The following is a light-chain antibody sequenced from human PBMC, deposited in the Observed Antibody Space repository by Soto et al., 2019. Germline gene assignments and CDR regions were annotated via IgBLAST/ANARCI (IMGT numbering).Light chain of an antibody. Sequence: IVMTQSTATLSVSPGERATLSCRSSQSVVSNLSWYQQKAVQAPRLLMYGASTRAIGIPGRFSGSGSGTEFTLTISSLQSEDFAVYYCQQSDKWPPTFGQGTKVDIK. CDR3: QQSDKWPPT. J-gene: IGKJ1*01. CDR2: GAS. V-gene: IGKV3-15*01. CDR1: QSVVSN.